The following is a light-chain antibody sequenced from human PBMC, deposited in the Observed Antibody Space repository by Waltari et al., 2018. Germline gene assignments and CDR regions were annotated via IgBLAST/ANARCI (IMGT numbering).Light chain of an antibody. J-gene: IGKJ4*01. Sequence: DVVMTQSPLSLPVTLGQPASISCRSSQSLVYSDGKTYLNWFHQRPGQSPRRLIYKVSNRDSGVPDRVSGSGSATDFTLKISRVEAEDVGVYYCMQGTHWPLTFGGGTKVEIK. CDR3: MQGTHWPLT. CDR2: KVS. V-gene: IGKV2-30*01. CDR1: QSLVYSDGKTY.